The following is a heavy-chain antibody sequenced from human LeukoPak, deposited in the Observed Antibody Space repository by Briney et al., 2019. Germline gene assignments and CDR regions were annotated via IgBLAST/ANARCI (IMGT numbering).Heavy chain of an antibody. V-gene: IGHV4-38-2*02. J-gene: IGHJ4*02. CDR2: IYHSGSI. CDR3: AREVFRQTPIDY. CDR1: GYSISSGYY. Sequence: SETLSLTCAVSGYSISSGYYWGWIRQPPGKGLEWIGSIYHSGSIYYNPSLKSRVTISVDTSKNQFSLKLSSVTAADTAVYYCAREVFRQTPIDYWGQGTLVTVSS.